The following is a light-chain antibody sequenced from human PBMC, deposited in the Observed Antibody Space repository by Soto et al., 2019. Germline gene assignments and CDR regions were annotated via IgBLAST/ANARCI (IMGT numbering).Light chain of an antibody. CDR3: QQYYSIPWA. J-gene: IGKJ1*01. Sequence: IVVTQSPDSQAVSLGERATINCKSSQSVLYSSNNKNYLAWYQQKPGQPPKLLIYWASTRESGVPDRFSGSGSGTDFTLTISSLQAEDVAVYYCQQYYSIPWAFGQGTKVEVK. CDR2: WAS. V-gene: IGKV4-1*01. CDR1: QSVLYSSNNKNY.